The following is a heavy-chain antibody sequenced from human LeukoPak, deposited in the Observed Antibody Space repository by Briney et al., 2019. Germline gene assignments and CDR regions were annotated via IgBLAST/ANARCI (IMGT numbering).Heavy chain of an antibody. V-gene: IGHV3-72*01. CDR3: ARERGYSSAYYFDY. D-gene: IGHD6-19*01. CDR2: ARNKANSYTT. CDR1: GFTFSDHY. J-gene: IGHJ4*02. Sequence: GGSLRLSCAASGFTFSDHYMDWVRQAPGKWREWVGRARNKANSYTTEYAASVKGRLTISRDDSKNSLYLQMNSLKTEDTAVYYCARERGYSSAYYFDYWGQGTLVSVPS.